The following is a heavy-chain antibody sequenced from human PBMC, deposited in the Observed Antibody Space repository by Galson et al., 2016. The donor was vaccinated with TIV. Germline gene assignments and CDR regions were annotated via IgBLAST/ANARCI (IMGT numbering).Heavy chain of an antibody. CDR3: ARGRGYYFGSGSSYFDY. CDR2: INPIFGTA. CDR1: GGTFSNFV. V-gene: IGHV1-69*06. Sequence: SVKVSCKASGGTFSNFVISWVRQAPGQGLEWMGSINPIFGTANYAQKFQGSATITADTSTSTIYMELSSLRSEDTAVYYCARGRGYYFGSGSSYFDYWGQGSLVTVSS. D-gene: IGHD3-10*01. J-gene: IGHJ4*02.